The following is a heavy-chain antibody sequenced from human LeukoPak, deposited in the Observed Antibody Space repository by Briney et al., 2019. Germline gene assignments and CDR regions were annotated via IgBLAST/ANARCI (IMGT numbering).Heavy chain of an antibody. CDR1: GFTFSSYS. J-gene: IGHJ4*02. V-gene: IGHV3-74*01. D-gene: IGHD1-26*01. Sequence: GGSLRLSCAASGFTFSSYSMNWVRQAPGRGLEWVSRINGDESSTNYADSVKGRFTISRDNAKDTLYLHMNSLTAEDTAVYYCARGAKWAYYFDYWGQGTLVTVSS. CDR2: INGDESST. CDR3: ARGAKWAYYFDY.